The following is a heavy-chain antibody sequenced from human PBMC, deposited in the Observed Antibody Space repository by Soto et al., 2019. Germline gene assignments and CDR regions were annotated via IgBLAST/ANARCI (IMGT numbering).Heavy chain of an antibody. J-gene: IGHJ5*02. CDR2: INAGNGNT. CDR3: ARGPPKSGEGEVDP. CDR1: GYTFTSYA. V-gene: IGHV1-3*01. D-gene: IGHD3-10*01. Sequence: ASVKVSCKASGYTFTSYAMHWVRQAPGQRLEWMGWINAGNGNTKYSQKFQGRVTITRDTSASTAYMELSSLRSEDTAVYYCARGPPKSGEGEVDPWGQGTLVTVSS.